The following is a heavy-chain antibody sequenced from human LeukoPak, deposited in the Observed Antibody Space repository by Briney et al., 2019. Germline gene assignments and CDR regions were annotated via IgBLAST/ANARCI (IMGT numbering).Heavy chain of an antibody. CDR3: ARGPVDSLNWFDP. J-gene: IGHJ5*02. CDR1: GFTFSDYY. D-gene: IGHD5-12*01. Sequence: GGSLRLSCAASGFTFSDYYMSWIRQAPGKGLEWVSYISSSGSTIYYADSVKGRFAISRDNAKNSLYLQMNSLRAEDTAVYYCARGPVDSLNWFDPWGQGTLVTVSS. CDR2: ISSSGSTI. V-gene: IGHV3-11*01.